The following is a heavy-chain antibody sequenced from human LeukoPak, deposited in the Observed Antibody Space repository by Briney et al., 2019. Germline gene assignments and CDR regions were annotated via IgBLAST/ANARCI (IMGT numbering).Heavy chain of an antibody. CDR3: ARDGSSYFDY. Sequence: ASVKVSCKASGYTFTSYDMHWVRQAPGQGLEWMGIIYPRGGGTSYAQNFQGRVTMTRGTSTSTVYMELSSLRSEDTAVYYCARDGSSYFDYWGQGALVTVSS. J-gene: IGHJ4*02. CDR1: GYTFTSYD. D-gene: IGHD3-10*01. V-gene: IGHV1-46*01. CDR2: IYPRGGGT.